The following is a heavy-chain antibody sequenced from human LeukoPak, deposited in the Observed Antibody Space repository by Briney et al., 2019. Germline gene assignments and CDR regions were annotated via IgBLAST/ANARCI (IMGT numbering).Heavy chain of an antibody. CDR1: GYTFTGYY. V-gene: IGHV1-18*04. Sequence: ASVKVAWKAAGYTFTGYYMHWVRQAPGQGLEWMGWISAYNGNTNYAQKLQGRVTMTTDTSTSTAYMELRSLRSDDTAVYYCARDLGNAAGFWGQGTLVTVSS. J-gene: IGHJ4*02. CDR2: ISAYNGNT. D-gene: IGHD4-23*01. CDR3: ARDLGNAAGF.